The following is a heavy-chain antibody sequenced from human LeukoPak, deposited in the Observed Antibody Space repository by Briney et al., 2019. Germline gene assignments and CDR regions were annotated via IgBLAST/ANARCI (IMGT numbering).Heavy chain of an antibody. CDR3: AKDGGYYGSGSPGY. CDR2: IRYDGSDK. CDR1: GFTFSSYG. D-gene: IGHD3-10*01. J-gene: IGHJ4*02. V-gene: IGHV3-30*02. Sequence: GGSLRLSCAASGFTFSSYGMHWVRQAPGKGLEWVAFIRYDGSDKYYADSVKGRFTISRDNSKNTLFLQMNSLRAEDTAVYYCAKDGGYYGSGSPGYWGQGTLVTVSS.